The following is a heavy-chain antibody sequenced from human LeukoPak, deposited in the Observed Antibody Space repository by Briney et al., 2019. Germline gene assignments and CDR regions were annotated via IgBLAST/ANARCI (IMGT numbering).Heavy chain of an antibody. V-gene: IGHV4-34*01. Sequence: SETLSLTCAVYGGSFSGYYWSWIRQPPGKGLGWFGEIIFIGRTNYNPSLKSRVTISVDTSKNQFSLKLSSVTAADTAVYYCARGLKSRITIFGVVTSHNWFDPWGQGTLVTVSS. D-gene: IGHD3-3*01. J-gene: IGHJ5*02. CDR2: IIFIGRT. CDR3: ARGLKSRITIFGVVTSHNWFDP. CDR1: GGSFSGYY.